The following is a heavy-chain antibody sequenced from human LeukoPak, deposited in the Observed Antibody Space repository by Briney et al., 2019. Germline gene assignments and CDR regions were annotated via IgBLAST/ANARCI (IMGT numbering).Heavy chain of an antibody. D-gene: IGHD2-2*01. V-gene: IGHV3-23*01. CDR3: AKEFVPAAILSYYYMDV. J-gene: IGHJ6*03. CDR2: ISGSGGST. Sequence: GGSLRLSCVASGFTFSTYAMSWVRQAPGKGLEWVSAISGSGGSTHYAESVKGRFTIYREKSKKTLYMQMNSLRAEDTAVYYCAKEFVPAAILSYYYMDVWGRGTTVTVSS. CDR1: GFTFSTYA.